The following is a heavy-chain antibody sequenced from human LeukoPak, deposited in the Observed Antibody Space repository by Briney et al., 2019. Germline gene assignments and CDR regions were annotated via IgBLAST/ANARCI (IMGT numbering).Heavy chain of an antibody. V-gene: IGHV1-58*01. J-gene: IGHJ4*02. CDR3: AADPNYDYSYSPDY. CDR2: IVVGSGNT. Sequence: WASVKVSCKASGFTFTTFAVQWVRQARGQRLEWIGWIVVGSGNTNYAQKFQERVTITRDMSTSTAYMELSSLGSEDTAVYYCAADPNYDYSYSPDYWGQGTLVTISS. D-gene: IGHD3-3*01. CDR1: GFTFTTFA.